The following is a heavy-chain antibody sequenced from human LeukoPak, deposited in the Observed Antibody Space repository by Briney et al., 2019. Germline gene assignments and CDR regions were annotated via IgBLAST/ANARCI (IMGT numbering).Heavy chain of an antibody. J-gene: IGHJ4*02. CDR2: INPNSGGT. V-gene: IGHV1-2*02. CDR3: ARDRTLSAPSPIDY. CDR1: GYTFTGYY. Sequence: ASVKVSCKASGYTFTGYYMHWVRQAPGQGLEWMGWINPNSGGTNYAQKFQGRVTVTRDTSISTAYMELSRLRSDDTAVYYCARDRTLSAPSPIDYWGQGTLVTVSS.